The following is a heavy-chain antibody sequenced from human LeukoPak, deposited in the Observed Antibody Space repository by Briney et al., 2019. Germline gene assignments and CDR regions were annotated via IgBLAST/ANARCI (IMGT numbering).Heavy chain of an antibody. V-gene: IGHV3-23*01. CDR2: IRGSGSNT. Sequence: GGSLTLSCTASRFTFSSYLMIWVRPAPGPGLEWVSTIRGSGSNTYHADSVKGRITIYRDNSTNMLFLQMNSRRAEDMAVCYCAKPPLLDSSGFANWGDGTLVTVSS. D-gene: IGHD3-22*01. CDR3: AKPPLLDSSGFAN. CDR1: RFTFSSYL. J-gene: IGHJ4*01.